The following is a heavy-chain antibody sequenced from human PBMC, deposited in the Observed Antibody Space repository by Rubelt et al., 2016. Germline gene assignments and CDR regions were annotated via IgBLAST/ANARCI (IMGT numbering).Heavy chain of an antibody. D-gene: IGHD3-9*01. J-gene: IGHJ4*02. Sequence: GESGGGVVQPGRSLRLSCAASGFTFSSYAMHWVRQAPGKGLEWVAVISYDGSNKYYADSVKGRFTISRDNSKNTLYLQMNSLRAEDTAVYYCARELSLYYDSLTGYYEVGWYFDYWGQGTLVTVSS. CDR2: ISYDGSNK. CDR3: ARELSLYYDSLTGYYEVGWYFDY. CDR1: GFTFSSYA. V-gene: IGHV3-30*04.